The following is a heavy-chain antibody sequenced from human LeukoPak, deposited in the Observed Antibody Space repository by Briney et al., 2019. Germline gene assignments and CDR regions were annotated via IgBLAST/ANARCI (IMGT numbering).Heavy chain of an antibody. CDR2: IYPGDSDT. CDR3: ARQNVGYNSGWPT. Sequence: GESLKISCKGSGYNFTTYWIGWVRQMPGKGLEWMGIIYPGDSDTRYSPSFQGQVTISADKSISTAYLQWSSLKASDTAMYYCARQNVGYNSGWPTWGQGTLVTVSS. J-gene: IGHJ5*02. CDR1: GYNFTTYW. V-gene: IGHV5-51*01. D-gene: IGHD6-19*01.